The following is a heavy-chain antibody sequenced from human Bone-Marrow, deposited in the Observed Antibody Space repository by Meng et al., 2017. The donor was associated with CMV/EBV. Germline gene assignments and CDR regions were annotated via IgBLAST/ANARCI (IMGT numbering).Heavy chain of an antibody. J-gene: IGHJ6*02. V-gene: IGHV4-34*01. Sequence: GSLRLSCAVYGGSFSGYYWSWIRQPPGKGLEWIGEINHSGSTNYNPSLKSRVTISVDTSKNQFSLKLSSVTAADTAVYYCASNRIVVVPAAMDYYYYGMDVWGQGTTVTVYS. CDR1: GGSFSGYY. CDR3: ASNRIVVVPAAMDYYYYGMDV. CDR2: INHSGST. D-gene: IGHD2-2*01.